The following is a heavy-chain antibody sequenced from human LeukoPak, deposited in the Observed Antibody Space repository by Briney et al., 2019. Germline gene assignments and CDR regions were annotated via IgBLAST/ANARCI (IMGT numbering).Heavy chain of an antibody. Sequence: SSETLSLTCTVSGGSINSSSYYCGWVRQPPGKGLEWIGSMYYRGSTYYNPSLKSRVTISVDTSKNQFSLKLSSVTAADTAVYYCARDAGHQLSRRNYYAMDVWGQGTTVTVSS. J-gene: IGHJ6*02. V-gene: IGHV4-39*07. CDR2: MYYRGST. CDR3: ARDAGHQLSRRNYYAMDV. CDR1: GGSINSSSYY. D-gene: IGHD1-1*01.